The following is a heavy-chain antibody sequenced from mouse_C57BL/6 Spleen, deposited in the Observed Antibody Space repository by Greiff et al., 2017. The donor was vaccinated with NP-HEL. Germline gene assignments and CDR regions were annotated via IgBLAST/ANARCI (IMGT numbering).Heavy chain of an antibody. V-gene: IGHV5-16*01. CDR3: TRVYYGYSWFAY. CDR2: INYDGSST. D-gene: IGHD2-3*01. J-gene: IGHJ3*01. Sequence: EVKLVESEGGLVQPGSSMKLSCTASGFTFSDYYMAWVRQVPEKGLEWVANINYDGSSTYYLDSLKSRFIISRDNAKNILYLQMSSLKSEDTATYYCTRVYYGYSWFAYWGQGTLVTVSA. CDR1: GFTFSDYY.